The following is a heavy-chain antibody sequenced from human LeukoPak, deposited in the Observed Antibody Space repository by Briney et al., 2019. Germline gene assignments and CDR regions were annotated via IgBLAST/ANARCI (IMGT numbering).Heavy chain of an antibody. CDR2: VFPSGST. D-gene: IGHD6-13*01. J-gene: IGHJ4*02. V-gene: IGHV4-4*07. CDR3: ARARAAGSWYYFDS. CDR1: GGSINSYY. Sequence: SETLSLTCTVSGGSINSYYWSWIRQPAGRGLEWIGRVFPSGSTNYNPSLKSRVTMSISPSKAQFSLQLTSVTAADTAVYYCARARAAGSWYYFDSWGQGVLVTVSS.